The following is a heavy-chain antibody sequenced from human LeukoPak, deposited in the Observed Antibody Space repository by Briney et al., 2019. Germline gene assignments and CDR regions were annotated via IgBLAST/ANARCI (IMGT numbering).Heavy chain of an antibody. CDR2: ISAYNGNT. D-gene: IGHD3-3*01. CDR1: GYTFTSYG. V-gene: IGHV1-18*01. J-gene: IGHJ4*02. Sequence: ASVKVSCKASGYTFTSYGISWVRQAPGQGLEWMGWISAYNGNTNYAQKLQGRVTMTTDTSTSTAYMELRGLRFDDTAVYYYARPHYDFWSGYLDYWGQGTLVTVSS. CDR3: ARPHYDFWSGYLDY.